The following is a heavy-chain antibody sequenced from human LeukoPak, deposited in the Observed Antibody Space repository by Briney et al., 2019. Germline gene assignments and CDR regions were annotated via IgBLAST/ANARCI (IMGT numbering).Heavy chain of an antibody. D-gene: IGHD5-24*01. V-gene: IGHV1-69*06. CDR3: ARATLEMAYNYPSYNWFDP. Sequence: ASVKVSCKASGGTFSSYAISWVRQAPGQGLEWMGGIIPIFGTANYAQKFQGRVTITADKSTSTAYMELSSLRSEDTAVYYCARATLEMAYNYPSYNWFDPWGQGTLVTVSS. CDR2: IIPIFGTA. J-gene: IGHJ5*02. CDR1: GGTFSSYA.